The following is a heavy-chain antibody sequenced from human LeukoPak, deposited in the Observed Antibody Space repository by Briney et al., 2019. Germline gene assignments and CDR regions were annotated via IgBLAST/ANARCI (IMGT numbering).Heavy chain of an antibody. J-gene: IGHJ4*02. CDR3: ARDERLLSFLK. CDR1: GFTFSSSA. D-gene: IGHD3-3*01. Sequence: GGSLRLSCAASGFTFSSSAMNWVRQAPGKGLEWVSTISGTGDRTYYADSVKGRFTISRDNSKNTLFLQMNSLRAEDTAIYYCARDERLLSFLKWGQGTLVTVSS. CDR2: ISGTGDRT. V-gene: IGHV3-23*01.